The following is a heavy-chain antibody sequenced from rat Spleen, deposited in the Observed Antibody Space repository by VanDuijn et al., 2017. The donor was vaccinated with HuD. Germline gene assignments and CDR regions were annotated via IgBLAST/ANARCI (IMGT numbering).Heavy chain of an antibody. Sequence: EVQLVESGGGLVQPGRSLKLSCAASGFTFSNYYMAWVRQAPKKGLEWVATISTSGSRTYYPDSVKGRFTISRDNAKSSLYLQMNSLKSEDTATYYGASSNPHWYFDFWGPGTMVTVSS. CDR2: ISTSGSRT. CDR1: GFTFSNYY. D-gene: IGHD3-1*01. CDR3: ASSNPHWYFDF. V-gene: IGHV5-25*01. J-gene: IGHJ1*01.